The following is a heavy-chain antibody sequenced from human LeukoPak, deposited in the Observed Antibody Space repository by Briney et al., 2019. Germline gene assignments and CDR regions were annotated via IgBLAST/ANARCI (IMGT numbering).Heavy chain of an antibody. V-gene: IGHV3-33*06. D-gene: IGHD3-16*01. CDR3: AKDFQGGAYFDY. Sequence: GGSLRLPCAASGFIFSNYGMHWVRQAPGKGLEWVAVIWYDGSNKYYADSVKGRFTISRDNSKNTLYLQMSSLRAEDTAVYYCAKDFQGGAYFDYWGQGTLVTVSS. CDR2: IWYDGSNK. J-gene: IGHJ4*02. CDR1: GFIFSNYG.